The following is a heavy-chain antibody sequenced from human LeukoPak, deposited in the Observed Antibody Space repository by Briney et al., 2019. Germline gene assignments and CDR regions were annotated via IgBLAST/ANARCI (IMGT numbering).Heavy chain of an antibody. CDR2: INHSGST. V-gene: IGHV4-34*01. CDR3: ARERVTYYYDSSGYLY. Sequence: PSETLSLTCAVYGGSFSGYYWSWIRQPPGKGLEWIGEINHSGSTNYNPSLKSRVTISVDTSKNQFSLKLSSVTAADTAVYYCARERVTYYYDSSGYLYWGQGTLVTVSS. CDR1: GGSFSGYY. J-gene: IGHJ4*02. D-gene: IGHD3-22*01.